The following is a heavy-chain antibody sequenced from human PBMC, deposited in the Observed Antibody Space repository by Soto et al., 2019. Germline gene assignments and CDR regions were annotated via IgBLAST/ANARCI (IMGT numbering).Heavy chain of an antibody. CDR1: GVSISSGDYY. CDR2: IYYSGNT. V-gene: IGHV4-31*01. Sequence: QVHLQESGPGLVKPSQTLSLTCTVSGVSISSGDYYWSWIRPHPEKGLEWLGFIYYSGNTYPTPYLSVLATMSPETSQNQFSLILNSVTAADTAVYFCARSANPLVYFDFLGQGILVTVSS. CDR3: ARSANPLVYFDF. J-gene: IGHJ4*02. D-gene: IGHD2-15*01.